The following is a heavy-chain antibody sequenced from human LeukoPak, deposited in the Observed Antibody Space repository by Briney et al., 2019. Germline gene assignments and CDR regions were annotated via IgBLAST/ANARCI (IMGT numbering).Heavy chain of an antibody. CDR3: ARVSDLAAAGTYDY. CDR2: IHYSGSSGST. V-gene: IGHV4-59*02. CDR1: GGSVSSYY. J-gene: IGHJ4*02. Sequence: SETLSLTCTVSGGSVSSYYWSWIRQPPGKGLEWIGNIHYSGSSGSTNYNPSLKSRVTTSVDTSTNQLSLRLSSVTAADTAVYYCARVSDLAAAGTYDYWGQGTLVTVSS. D-gene: IGHD6-13*01.